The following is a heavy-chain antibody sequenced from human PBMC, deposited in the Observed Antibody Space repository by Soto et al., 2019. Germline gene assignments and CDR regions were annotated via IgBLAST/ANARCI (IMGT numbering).Heavy chain of an antibody. V-gene: IGHV3-33*01. Sequence: LRLSCAASGFTFSSYDMHWVRQAPGKGLEWVGIIWYDGSNKYYADSVKGRFTISRDNSKNTLYLEVNSLRPDDTAVYYCARSFRQWLVDSWGQGALVTVSS. CDR2: IWYDGSNK. CDR3: ARSFRQWLVDS. J-gene: IGHJ4*02. D-gene: IGHD6-19*01. CDR1: GFTFSSYD.